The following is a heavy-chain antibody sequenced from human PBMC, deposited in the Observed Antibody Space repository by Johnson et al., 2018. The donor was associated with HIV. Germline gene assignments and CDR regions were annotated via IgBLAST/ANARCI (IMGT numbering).Heavy chain of an antibody. CDR1: GFTFSRYA. CDR2: IRYDGSNK. CDR3: AKSGSYPRFGAFDI. Sequence: QVQLVESGGGVVQPGRSLRLSCAASGFTFSRYAMHWVRQAPGKGLEWGAFIRYDGSNKYYADSVKGRFTISRDNSKNTLYLQMSSLRAEDTAVYYCAKSGSYPRFGAFDIWGQGTMVTVSS. D-gene: IGHD1-26*01. V-gene: IGHV3-30*02. J-gene: IGHJ3*02.